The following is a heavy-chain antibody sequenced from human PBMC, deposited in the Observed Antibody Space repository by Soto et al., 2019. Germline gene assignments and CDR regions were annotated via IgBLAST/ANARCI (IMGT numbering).Heavy chain of an antibody. CDR1: GYTFTSYG. J-gene: IGHJ4*02. D-gene: IGHD5-18*01. Sequence: ASVKVSCKASGYTFTSYGISRLRQAPAQGLEWMGWLSAYNDNTNYAQKLQGRVTMTSDTSTSTAYMELRSLRSDDTAVYYCARDMRYGYYFDSWGQGTPVTVSS. CDR3: ARDMRYGYYFDS. CDR2: LSAYNDNT. V-gene: IGHV1-18*01.